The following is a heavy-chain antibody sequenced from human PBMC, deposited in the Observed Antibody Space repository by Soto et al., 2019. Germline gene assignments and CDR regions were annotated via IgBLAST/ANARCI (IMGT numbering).Heavy chain of an antibody. CDR1: GYRLTDYH. D-gene: IGHD2-8*01. J-gene: IGHJ6*02. CDR2: INPKSGGT. CDR3: ARGHSTDCSNGVCSFFYNHEMDV. V-gene: IGHV1-2*04. Sequence: VNISCKASGYRLTDYHIHCVRQATGQGLEWLGRINPKSGGTSTAQKFQGWVTMTRDRSISTVYMELTRLRSDGTAVYFCARGHSTDCSNGVCSFFYNHEMDVWGQGTTVTVSS.